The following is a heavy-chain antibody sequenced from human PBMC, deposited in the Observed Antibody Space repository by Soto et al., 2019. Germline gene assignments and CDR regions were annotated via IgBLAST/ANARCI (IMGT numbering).Heavy chain of an antibody. CDR1: GFTFSSYW. CDR2: INSDGSST. J-gene: IGHJ4*02. Sequence: PGGSLRLSCAASGFTFSSYWMHWVRQAPGKGLVWVSRINSDGSSTSYADSVKGRFTISRDNAKNTLYLQMNSLRAEDTAVYYCARDLSGVEFGGSIGRFDYWGQGTLVTVSS. D-gene: IGHD1-26*01. CDR3: ARDLSGVEFGGSIGRFDY. V-gene: IGHV3-74*01.